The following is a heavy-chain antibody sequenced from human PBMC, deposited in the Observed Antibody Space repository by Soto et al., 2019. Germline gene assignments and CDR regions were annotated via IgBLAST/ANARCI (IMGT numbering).Heavy chain of an antibody. CDR3: ARDGGYNWNDESNWFDP. Sequence: EVQLVETGGGLIQPGGSLRLSCAASGFTVSSNYMSWVRQAPGKGLEWVSSISSSSSYIYYADSVKGRFTISRDNAKNSLYLQMNSLRAEDTAVYYCARDGGYNWNDESNWFDPWGQGTLVTVSS. CDR1: GFTVSSNY. D-gene: IGHD1-1*01. V-gene: IGHV3-21*01. CDR2: ISSSSSYI. J-gene: IGHJ5*02.